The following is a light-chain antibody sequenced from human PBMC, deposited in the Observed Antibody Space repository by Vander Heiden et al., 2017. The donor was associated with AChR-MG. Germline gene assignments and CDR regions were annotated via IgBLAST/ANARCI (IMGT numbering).Light chain of an antibody. J-gene: IGKJ4*01. Sequence: AIQMTQSPSSLSASVGDRVTITCRASQDISSALIWYQQKPGKVPKVLIYDASSLVSGVPSRFSGSKSGTEFTLTISSLQPEDFATYHCQQSSSYRLTFGGRTKVEIK. CDR2: DAS. V-gene: IGKV1-13*02. CDR3: QQSSSYRLT. CDR1: QDISSA.